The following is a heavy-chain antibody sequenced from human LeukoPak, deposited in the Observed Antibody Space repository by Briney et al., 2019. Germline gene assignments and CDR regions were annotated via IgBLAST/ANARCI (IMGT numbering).Heavy chain of an antibody. CDR3: ARGYWAYGMDV. CDR2: TYYTSKWIT. D-gene: IGHD6-13*01. V-gene: IGHV6-1*01. J-gene: IGHJ6*02. Sequence: SQTLSLTCAISGDSVSSTTTARNWIRQSPSRGLEWLGRTYYTSKWITDYAVSVKGRITVNPNTSNNQFSLQLNSVTPEDTAVYYCARGYWAYGMDVWGPGTTVTVSS. CDR1: GDSVSSTTTA.